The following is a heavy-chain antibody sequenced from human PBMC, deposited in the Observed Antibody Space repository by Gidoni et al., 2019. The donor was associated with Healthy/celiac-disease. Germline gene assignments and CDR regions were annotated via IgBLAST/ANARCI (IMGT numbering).Heavy chain of an antibody. J-gene: IGHJ4*02. CDR3: ARRGDYDSSGYYLSY. D-gene: IGHD3-22*01. CDR2: IYPGDSDT. CDR1: GSSFTSYW. V-gene: IGHV5-51*01. Sequence: EVQLVQSGAEVKKPGASLKISCKGSGSSFTSYWIGWVRQMPGKGLEWMGIIYPGDSDTRYSPSFQGQVTISADKSISTAYLQWSSLKASDTAMYYCARRGDYDSSGYYLSYWGQGTLVTVSS.